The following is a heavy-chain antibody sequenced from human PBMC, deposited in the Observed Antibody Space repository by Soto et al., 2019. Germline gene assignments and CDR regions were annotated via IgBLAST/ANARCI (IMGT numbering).Heavy chain of an antibody. CDR1: GYTFTSYG. J-gene: IGHJ4*02. D-gene: IGHD6-6*01. CDR3: ARSPGQYSSSTQTLDY. V-gene: IGHV1-18*01. CDR2: ISAYNGNT. Sequence: ASVKVSCKASGYTFTSYGISWVRQAPGQGLEWMGWISAYNGNTNYAQKLQGRVTMTTDTSTSTAYMELRSLRSDDTAVYYCARSPGQYSSSTQTLDYWGQGTLVTVSS.